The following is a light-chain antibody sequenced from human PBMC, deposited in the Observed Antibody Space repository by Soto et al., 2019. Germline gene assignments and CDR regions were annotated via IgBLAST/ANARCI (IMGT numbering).Light chain of an antibody. J-gene: IGKJ1*01. Sequence: EIVMTQSPATLPVSPGERATLSCRASQSVRNNLAWYQQKPGQAPRLLIYGASTRATGIPARFSGSGSGTEFTLTISSLYSEDFAVYYCQQYNNWPPWTFGQGTKVDI. CDR2: GAS. CDR3: QQYNNWPPWT. V-gene: IGKV3-15*01. CDR1: QSVRNN.